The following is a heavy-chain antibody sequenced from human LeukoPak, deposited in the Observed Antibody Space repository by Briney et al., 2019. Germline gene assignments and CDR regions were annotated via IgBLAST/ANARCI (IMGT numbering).Heavy chain of an antibody. CDR2: IFYSGST. CDR1: GGSISSYC. Sequence: SETLSFTCTVSGGSISSYCWSWIRQPPGKGLERVGYIFYSGSTNYNPSLKSGGTISVDTSKNQFSLKLSSVTAADTAVYYCVRSDDFWSGYYGYWGQGTLVTVSS. CDR3: VRSDDFWSGYYGY. J-gene: IGHJ4*02. D-gene: IGHD3-3*01. V-gene: IGHV4-59*01.